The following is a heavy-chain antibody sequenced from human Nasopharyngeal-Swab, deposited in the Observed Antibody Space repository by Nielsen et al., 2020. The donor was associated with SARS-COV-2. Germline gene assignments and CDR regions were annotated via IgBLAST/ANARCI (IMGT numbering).Heavy chain of an antibody. CDR3: ARALGYSSA. Sequence: SETLSLTCAVYGGSFSGYYWSWIRQPPGKGLEWIGEVNHSGSTNYNPSLKSRVTISVDTSKNQFSLKLSSVTAADTAVYYCARALGYSSAWGQGTLVTVSS. CDR1: GGSFSGYY. J-gene: IGHJ5*02. CDR2: VNHSGST. D-gene: IGHD6-19*01. V-gene: IGHV4-34*01.